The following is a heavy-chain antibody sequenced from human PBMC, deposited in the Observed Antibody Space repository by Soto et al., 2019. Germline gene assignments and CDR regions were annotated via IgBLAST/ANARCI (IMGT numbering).Heavy chain of an antibody. Sequence: EVQLLESGGGLVQPGGSLRLSCAASGFPFGSYAMSWVRQAPGKGLEWVSSISGGGSNTYYADSVKGRFTISRDNSKNTLFLQMNSLRAEDTAVYYCAKGGTTADWGQGTLVTVSS. CDR3: AKGGTTAD. CDR2: ISGGGSNT. J-gene: IGHJ4*02. V-gene: IGHV3-23*01. CDR1: GFPFGSYA. D-gene: IGHD1-7*01.